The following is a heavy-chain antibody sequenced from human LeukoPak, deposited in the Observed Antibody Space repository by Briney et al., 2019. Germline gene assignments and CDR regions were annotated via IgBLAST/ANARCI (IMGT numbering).Heavy chain of an antibody. CDR2: IRSKANSYAT. CDR3: TRLPRYGSGRLFVFDI. V-gene: IGHV3-73*01. D-gene: IGHD3-10*01. CDR1: GFTFSGSA. Sequence: TGGSLRLSCAASGFTFSGSAMHWVRQASGKGLEWVGRIRSKANSYATAYAASVKGRFTISRDDSKNTAYLQMNSLKTEDTAVYYCTRLPRYGSGRLFVFDIWGQGTMVTVSS. J-gene: IGHJ3*02.